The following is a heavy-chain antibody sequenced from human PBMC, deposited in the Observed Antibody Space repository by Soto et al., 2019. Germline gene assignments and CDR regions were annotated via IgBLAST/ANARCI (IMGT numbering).Heavy chain of an antibody. CDR2: ISWNSGSI. V-gene: IGHV3-9*01. CDR3: AKDIHYEFFGVVTYFDY. D-gene: IGHD3-3*01. J-gene: IGHJ4*02. Sequence: PGGSLRLSCAASGFTFDDYAMHWVRQAPGKGLEWVSGISWNSGSIGYADSVKGRFTISRDNAKNSLYLQMNSLRAEDTALYYCAKDIHYEFFGVVTYFDYWGQGTLVTVSS. CDR1: GFTFDDYA.